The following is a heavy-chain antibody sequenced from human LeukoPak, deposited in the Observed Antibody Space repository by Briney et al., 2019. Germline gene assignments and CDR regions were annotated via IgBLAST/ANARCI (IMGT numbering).Heavy chain of an antibody. V-gene: IGHV3-7*04. D-gene: IGHD3-3*01. J-gene: IGHJ3*02. Sequence: GGSLRLSCAASGFTFSSYWMSWVRQAPGKGLEWVANIKQDGSEKYYVDSVKGRFTISRDNAKNSLYLQMNSLRAEDTAVYYCARGCYYDFWSGYYPIDAFDIWPRDNGHRLF. CDR2: IKQDGSEK. CDR1: GFTFSSYW. CDR3: ARGCYYDFWSGYYPIDAFDI.